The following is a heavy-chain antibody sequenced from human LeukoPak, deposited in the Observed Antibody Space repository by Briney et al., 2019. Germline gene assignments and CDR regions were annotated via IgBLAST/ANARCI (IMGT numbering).Heavy chain of an antibody. CDR2: IYHSGST. CDR3: ARARPGSGSYYCVFDY. CDR1: GYSISSGYY. D-gene: IGHD3-10*01. Sequence: SETLSLTCTVSGYSISSGYYWGWIRQPPGKGLEWIGSIYHSGSTYYNPSLKSRVTISVDTSKNQFSLKLSSVTAADTAVYYCARARPGSGSYYCVFDYWGQGTLVTVSS. V-gene: IGHV4-38-2*02. J-gene: IGHJ4*02.